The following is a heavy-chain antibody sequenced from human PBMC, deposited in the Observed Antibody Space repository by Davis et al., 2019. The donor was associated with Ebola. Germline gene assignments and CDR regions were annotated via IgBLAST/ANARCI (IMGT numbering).Heavy chain of an antibody. CDR3: ARGSDSRPGYFDP. CDR1: GGAISTYY. D-gene: IGHD3-22*01. J-gene: IGHJ5*02. CDR2: IYYSGTT. V-gene: IGHV4-59*01. Sequence: SETLSLTCSLSGGAISTYYWSWIRQPPGKGLEWIGYIYYSGTTKYHPSLESRVTISVDTSNNLFSLKLRSVSAADTAVYYCARGSDSRPGYFDPWGQGALVTVSS.